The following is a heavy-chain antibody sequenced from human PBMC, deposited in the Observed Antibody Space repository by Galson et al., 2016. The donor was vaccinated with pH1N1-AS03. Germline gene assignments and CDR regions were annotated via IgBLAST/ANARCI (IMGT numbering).Heavy chain of an antibody. J-gene: IGHJ4*02. Sequence: ETLSLTCTVSGDSINSSPYYWGWIRQPPGKGLEWIGTIYYRGATYYSPSLKSRVTISLDTSKNQFSLNLKSVTAADTAVYYCARHVSGSYPNTLDYWGPGTLVIVSA. CDR2: IYYRGAT. V-gene: IGHV4-39*07. CDR3: ARHVSGSYPNTLDY. D-gene: IGHD1-26*01. CDR1: GDSINSSPYY.